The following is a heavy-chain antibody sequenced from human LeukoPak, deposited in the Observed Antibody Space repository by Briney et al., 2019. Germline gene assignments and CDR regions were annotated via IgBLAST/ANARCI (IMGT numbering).Heavy chain of an antibody. D-gene: IGHD1-14*01. CDR2: IKQDGSEK. CDR3: AREGAGSRTLFDY. Sequence: GGSLRLSCAASGFTFSSYWMSWVRHAPGKGLEWVANIKQDGSEKYYVDSVKGRFTISRDNAKNSLYLQMNSLRAEDTAVYYCAREGAGSRTLFDYWGQGTLVTVSS. J-gene: IGHJ4*02. CDR1: GFTFSSYW. V-gene: IGHV3-7*01.